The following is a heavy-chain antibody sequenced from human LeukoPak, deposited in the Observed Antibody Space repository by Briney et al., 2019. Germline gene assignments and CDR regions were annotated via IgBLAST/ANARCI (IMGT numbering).Heavy chain of an antibody. J-gene: IGHJ4*02. D-gene: IGHD6-13*01. Sequence: SETLSLTCAVYGGSFSGYYWSWIRQPPGKGLEWIGEINHSGSTNYNPSLKSRVTISVDTSKNQFSLKLSSVTAADTAVYYCARSFGYSSSWYGRSLYYFDYWGQGTLVTVSS. V-gene: IGHV4-34*01. CDR2: INHSGST. CDR1: GGSFSGYY. CDR3: ARSFGYSSSWYGRSLYYFDY.